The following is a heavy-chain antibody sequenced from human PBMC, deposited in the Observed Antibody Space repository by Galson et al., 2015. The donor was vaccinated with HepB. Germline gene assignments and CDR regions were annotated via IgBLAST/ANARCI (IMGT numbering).Heavy chain of an antibody. CDR3: ATSSGPMRGFDY. Sequence: SVKVSCKASGYTFTSYGISWVRQAPGQGLEWMGWISAYNGNTNYAQKLQGRVTMTTDTSTDTAYMELSSLRSEDTAVYYCATSSGPMRGFDYWGQGTLVTVSS. J-gene: IGHJ4*02. V-gene: IGHV1-18*01. CDR2: ISAYNGNT. CDR1: GYTFTSYG.